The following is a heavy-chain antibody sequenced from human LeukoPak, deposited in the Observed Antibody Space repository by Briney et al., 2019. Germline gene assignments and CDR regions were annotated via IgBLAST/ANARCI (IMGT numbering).Heavy chain of an antibody. CDR2: IWYDGSNK. CDR1: GFTFSSYG. CDR3: AKGGDIVVVVAATRFDY. Sequence: PGGSLRLSCAASGFTFSSYGMHWVRQAPGKGLEWVAVIWYDGSNKYYADSVKGRLTISRDNSKNTLYLQMNGLRAEDTAVYYCAKGGDIVVVVAATRFDYWGQGTLVTVSS. V-gene: IGHV3-33*06. D-gene: IGHD2-15*01. J-gene: IGHJ4*02.